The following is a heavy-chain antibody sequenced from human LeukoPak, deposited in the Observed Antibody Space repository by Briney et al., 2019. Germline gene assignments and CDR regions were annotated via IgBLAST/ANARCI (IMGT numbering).Heavy chain of an antibody. CDR2: ISSSGRNI. CDR1: GFTFSNYE. V-gene: IGHV3-48*03. D-gene: IGHD5-18*01. CDR3: ARDLVQLWSKDF. J-gene: IGHJ4*02. Sequence: GGSLRLSCAASGFTFSNYEFNWVRQAPGKGLEWVSYISSSGRNIYYADSVKGRFTISRDDAKNSLYLQMNSLRAEDTAVYYCARDLVQLWSKDFWGQGTLVTASS.